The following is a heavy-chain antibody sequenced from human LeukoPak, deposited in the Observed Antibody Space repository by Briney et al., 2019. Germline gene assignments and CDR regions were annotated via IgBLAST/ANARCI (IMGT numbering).Heavy chain of an antibody. CDR1: GGSITGNY. Sequence: SETLSLTCTVSGGSITGNYWSWSRQPPRKGLEWIGYIYNSETTNYNPSLKSRVTISIDTSKNQFSLKLSSVTAADTAVYYCARHDGDWGQGILVTVSS. V-gene: IGHV4-59*08. CDR3: ARHDGD. CDR2: IYNSETT. J-gene: IGHJ4*02. D-gene: IGHD4-17*01.